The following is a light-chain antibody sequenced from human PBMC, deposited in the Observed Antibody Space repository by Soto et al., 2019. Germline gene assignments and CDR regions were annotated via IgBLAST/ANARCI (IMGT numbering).Light chain of an antibody. CDR3: QNFDSAPQT. Sequence: IQMTQSPSSLSSSLGDRVTITCRASQGIRHYLAWYQQKPGKVPKLLIYEASNLQSGVPSRFRGGVSGTECTITISSLKTEDGATYYCQNFDSAPQTFGQGTKVDIK. J-gene: IGKJ1*01. CDR2: EAS. CDR1: QGIRHY. V-gene: IGKV1-27*01.